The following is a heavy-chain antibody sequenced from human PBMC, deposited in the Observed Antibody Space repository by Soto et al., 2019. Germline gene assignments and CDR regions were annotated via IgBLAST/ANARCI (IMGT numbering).Heavy chain of an antibody. CDR3: ARADDILTFGLDP. CDR2: ISSSSSYT. CDR1: GFTFSDHY. J-gene: IGHJ5*02. Sequence: GGSLRLSCAASGFTFSDHYMSWIRQAPGKGLEWVSYISSSSSYTNYADSVKGRFTISRDNAKNSLYLQMNSLRAEDTAVYYCARADDILTFGLDPWGQGTLVTVSS. V-gene: IGHV3-11*06. D-gene: IGHD3-9*01.